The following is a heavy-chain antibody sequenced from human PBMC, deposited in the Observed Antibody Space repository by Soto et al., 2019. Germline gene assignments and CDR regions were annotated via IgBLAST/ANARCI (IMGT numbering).Heavy chain of an antibody. Sequence: SETLSLTCTVSGGSISSYYWSWIRQPPGKGLEWIGYIYYSGSTNYNPSLKSRVTISVDTSKNQFSLKLSSVTAADTAVYYCARDQVPRRNSSSSRYYYYYMDVWGKGTTVTVSS. J-gene: IGHJ6*03. V-gene: IGHV4-59*01. CDR2: IYYSGST. CDR3: ARDQVPRRNSSSSRYYYYYMDV. D-gene: IGHD6-6*01. CDR1: GGSISSYY.